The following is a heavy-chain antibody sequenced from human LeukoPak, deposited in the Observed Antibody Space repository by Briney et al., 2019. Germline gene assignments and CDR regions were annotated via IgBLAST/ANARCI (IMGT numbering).Heavy chain of an antibody. V-gene: IGHV3-23*01. D-gene: IGHD2-8*01. Sequence: GGSLRLSCAASGFTFSTTAMTWVRQAPGKGLEWVSGISGSGVIDYAESVKGRFTISRDNSMNTLYLQMNSLRAEDTAVYYCAAQALVQSLVSWGQGTLATVSS. CDR1: GFTFSTTA. CDR3: AAQALVQSLVS. J-gene: IGHJ5*02. CDR2: ISGSGVI.